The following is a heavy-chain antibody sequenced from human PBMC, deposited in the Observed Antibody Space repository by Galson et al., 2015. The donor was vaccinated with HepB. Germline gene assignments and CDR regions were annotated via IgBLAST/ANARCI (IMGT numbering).Heavy chain of an antibody. J-gene: IGHJ4*02. CDR3: ARVADADYGDHTHFDS. CDR2: ISSNTLYT. Sequence: SLRLSCAVSGFTFSDYYMSWIRQAPGKGLEWISYISSNTLYTNYADSVKGRFTISRDNAKNSLFLQINGLRAEDTAVCYCARVADADYGDHTHFDSWGQGTLVTVSS. CDR1: GFTFSDYY. V-gene: IGHV3-11*06. D-gene: IGHD4-17*01.